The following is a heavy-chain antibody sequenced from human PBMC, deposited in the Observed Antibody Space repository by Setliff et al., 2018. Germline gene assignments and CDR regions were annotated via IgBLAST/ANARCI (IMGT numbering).Heavy chain of an antibody. CDR3: AKPTTVTTTHYYYYMDV. Sequence: ESLKISCAASGFTFNTYWMTWVRQAPGKGLEWVANIKQDGSEKYYVDSVKGRFTISRDNVKNSLYLQMSSLRAEDTAVYYCAKPTTVTTTHYYYYMDVWG. CDR2: IKQDGSEK. CDR1: GFTFNTYW. D-gene: IGHD4-4*01. J-gene: IGHJ6*03. V-gene: IGHV3-7*03.